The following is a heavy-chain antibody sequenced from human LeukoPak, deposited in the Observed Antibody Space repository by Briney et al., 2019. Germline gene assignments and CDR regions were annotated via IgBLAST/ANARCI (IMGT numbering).Heavy chain of an antibody. D-gene: IGHD5-18*01. CDR3: ATGREYSSFDY. CDR2: IYYSGRT. V-gene: IGHV4-61*01. J-gene: IGHJ4*02. Sequence: PSETLSLTCTVSGYSISSGYYWGWIRQPSGKGLEWIGYIYYSGRTNHNPSLKSRVTISLDTSKNQFSLKLRSVTAADTAVYYCATGREYSSFDYWGQGTLVTVSS. CDR1: GYSISSGYY.